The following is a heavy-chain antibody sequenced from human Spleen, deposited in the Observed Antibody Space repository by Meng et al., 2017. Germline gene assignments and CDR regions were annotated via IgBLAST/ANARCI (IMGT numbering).Heavy chain of an antibody. J-gene: IGHJ3*01. CDR1: GGSFSDYY. V-gene: IGHV4-34*01. CDR3: AREGEVLRNAFDL. Sequence: SETLSLTCVVSGGSFSDYYWSWIRQPPGKGLEWIGEINHSGSTNYNPSLKSRVTISVDTSKNQFSLKLRSMTATDTAVYYCAREGEVLRNAFDLWGQGAMVTVSS. D-gene: IGHD1-26*01. CDR2: INHSGST.